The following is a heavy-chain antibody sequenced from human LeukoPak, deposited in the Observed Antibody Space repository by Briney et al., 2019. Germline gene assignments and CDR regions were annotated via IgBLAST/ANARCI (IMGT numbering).Heavy chain of an antibody. CDR3: ARGYCSSTSCEAFDI. CDR1: GGTFSSYA. CDR2: IIPIFGTA. Sequence: SVTVSCKASGGTFSSYAISWVRQAPGQGLEWMGGIIPIFGTANYAQKFQGRVTITADKSTSTAYMELSSLRSEDTAVYYCARGYCSSTSCEAFDIWGQGTMVTVSS. J-gene: IGHJ3*02. D-gene: IGHD2-2*01. V-gene: IGHV1-69*06.